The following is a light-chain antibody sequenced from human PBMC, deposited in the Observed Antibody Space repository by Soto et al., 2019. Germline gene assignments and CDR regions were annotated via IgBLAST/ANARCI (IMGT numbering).Light chain of an antibody. J-gene: IGKJ1*01. CDR3: QQSVGSRT. CDR2: GVS. CDR1: QRLTSSY. V-gene: IGKV3-20*01. Sequence: EIVLTQSPGTLSLSPGERATLSCRASQRLTSSYLAWFQQKPGQAPRLLIYGVSSRATGIPDRFSGSGSGTDFTLTITRLEPEDFAVYYCQQSVGSRTFGQGTKVAIK.